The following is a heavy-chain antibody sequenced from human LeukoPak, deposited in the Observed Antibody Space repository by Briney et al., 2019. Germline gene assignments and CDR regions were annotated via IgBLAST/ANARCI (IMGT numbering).Heavy chain of an antibody. J-gene: IGHJ6*02. Sequence: GGSLRLSCAASGFTFSSYAMHWVRQAPGKGLEWVAVISYDGSNKYYADSVKGRYTISRDNSKNTLYLQMNSLRAEDTAVYYCARDRRNYYYYYGMDVWGQGTTVTVSS. CDR1: GFTFSSYA. V-gene: IGHV3-30*04. D-gene: IGHD4-11*01. CDR3: ARDRRNYYYYYGMDV. CDR2: ISYDGSNK.